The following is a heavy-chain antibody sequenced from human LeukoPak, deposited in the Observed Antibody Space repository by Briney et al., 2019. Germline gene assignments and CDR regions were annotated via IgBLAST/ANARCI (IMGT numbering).Heavy chain of an antibody. D-gene: IGHD3-22*01. CDR3: AKDPPYYYDSSGYSPFDY. CDR1: GFTFSSYA. Sequence: PGGSLRLSCAGSGFTFSSYAMSWVRQAPGKGLERVSAISGSGGSTYYADSVKGRFTISRDNCKTTLYLQMNSLRAEDTAVYYCAKDPPYYYDSSGYSPFDYSGQGTLVTVSS. CDR2: ISGSGGST. V-gene: IGHV3-23*01. J-gene: IGHJ4*02.